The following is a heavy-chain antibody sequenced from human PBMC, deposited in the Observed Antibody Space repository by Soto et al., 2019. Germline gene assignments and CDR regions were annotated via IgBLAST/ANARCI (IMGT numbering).Heavy chain of an antibody. Sequence: EVQLVESGGGLVQPGGSLRLSCAASGFTVSSKYMNWVRQAPGKGLEWVSLIYSVGSTYYADSVKGRFTISRDNSKNTLSLQMNSLRAEDTAVYYCARVLRSGDSGYAFDIWGQGTMVTVSS. V-gene: IGHV3-66*01. D-gene: IGHD3-10*01. CDR2: IYSVGST. CDR1: GFTVSSKY. J-gene: IGHJ3*02. CDR3: ARVLRSGDSGYAFDI.